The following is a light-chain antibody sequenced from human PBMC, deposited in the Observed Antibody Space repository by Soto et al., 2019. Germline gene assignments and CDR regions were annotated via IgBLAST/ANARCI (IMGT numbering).Light chain of an antibody. Sequence: EIVMTQSPATLSVSPGERATLSCRASQSVSSNLAWYQQKPGQAPRLLIYGASTRATGIPARFSGSGSATDFILTISSLQSEDFAVYYCQQYNNWPLTFGGGTKVGIK. J-gene: IGKJ4*01. CDR2: GAS. CDR1: QSVSSN. CDR3: QQYNNWPLT. V-gene: IGKV3-15*01.